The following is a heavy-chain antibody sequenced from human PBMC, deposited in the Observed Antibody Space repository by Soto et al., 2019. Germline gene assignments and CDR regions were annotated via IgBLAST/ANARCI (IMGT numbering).Heavy chain of an antibody. D-gene: IGHD1-26*01. J-gene: IGHJ4*02. CDR2: IFYSGSI. CDR3: ARGVGYYAYFDY. V-gene: IGHV4-61*01. CDR1: GGAASSGSHY. Sequence: PSETLSLTCTVSGGAASSGSHYWSWIRQPPGKGLEWLAYIFYSGSINYNPSLKSRLTISVDTSKNQFFLNMSSVTAADTAVYYCARGVGYYAYFDYWGQGILATVSS.